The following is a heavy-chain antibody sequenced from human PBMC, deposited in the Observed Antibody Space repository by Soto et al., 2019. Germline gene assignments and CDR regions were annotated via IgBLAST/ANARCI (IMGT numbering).Heavy chain of an antibody. V-gene: IGHV1-18*01. D-gene: IGHD3-16*01. CDR1: GYIFVNYG. J-gene: IGHJ6*02. CDR3: VSGDNYVTPTPQDV. CDR2: ISPYTGNT. Sequence: QVQLVQSGDEVKKPGASVKVSCKASGYIFVNYGIAWVRQAPGQGLEWMGWISPYTGNTHSATQVQGRLTMTTDTATSTAYMDRGSLTSDDTAVYYCVSGDNYVTPTPQDVWGQGTTVTVSS.